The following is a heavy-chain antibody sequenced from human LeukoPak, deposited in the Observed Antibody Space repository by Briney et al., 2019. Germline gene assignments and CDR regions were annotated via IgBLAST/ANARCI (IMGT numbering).Heavy chain of an antibody. V-gene: IGHV3-30*04. CDR1: GFTFSSYA. CDR3: ARDYYYDSSGYLSAPDY. CDR2: ISYDGSNK. Sequence: GGSLRLSCAASGFTFSSYAMHWVRQAPGRGLEWVAVISYDGSNKYYADSVKGRFTISRDNSKNTLYLQMNSLRAEDTAVYYCARDYYYDSSGYLSAPDYWGQGTLVTVSS. D-gene: IGHD3-22*01. J-gene: IGHJ4*02.